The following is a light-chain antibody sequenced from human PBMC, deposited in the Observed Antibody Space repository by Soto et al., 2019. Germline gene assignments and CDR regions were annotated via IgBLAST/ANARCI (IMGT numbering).Light chain of an antibody. CDR2: GAS. J-gene: IGKJ4*01. V-gene: IGKV1-9*01. CDR3: QQLGNYPLT. Sequence: QWTQSPSSLSASVGDRVTITCRASQGISSYFAWYQQKPGEAPKLLIYGASTLQSGVPSRLSGSGSGTDFTLTISSLQPEDFATYYCQQLGNYPLTFGGGTKVDIK. CDR1: QGISSY.